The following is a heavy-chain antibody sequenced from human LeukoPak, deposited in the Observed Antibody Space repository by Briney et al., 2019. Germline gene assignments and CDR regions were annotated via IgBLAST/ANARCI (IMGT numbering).Heavy chain of an antibody. CDR2: IYYSGST. D-gene: IGHD3-16*01. CDR1: GGSISSSSYY. J-gene: IGHJ3*02. CDR3: ASSTYYDYVYAFDI. Sequence: SETLSLTCTVSGGSISSSSYYWGWIRQPPGKGLAWIGSIYYSGSTYYNPSLKSRVTISVDTSKNQFSLKLSSVTAADTAVYYCASSTYYDYVYAFDIWGQGTMVTVSS. V-gene: IGHV4-39*01.